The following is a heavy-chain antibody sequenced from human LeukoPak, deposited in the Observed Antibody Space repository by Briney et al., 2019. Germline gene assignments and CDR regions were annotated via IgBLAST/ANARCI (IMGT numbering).Heavy chain of an antibody. D-gene: IGHD6-19*01. CDR3: ARGIPSTWYSSGWIRE. CDR2: INHSGST. CDR1: GGSFSVYY. Sequence: SETLSLTCAVYGGSFSVYYWSWIRQPPGKGLEWIGEINHSGSTNYNPSLKSRVTISVDTSKNQFSLKLSSVTAADTAVYYCARGIPSTWYSSGWIREWGQGTLVTVSS. V-gene: IGHV4-34*01. J-gene: IGHJ4*02.